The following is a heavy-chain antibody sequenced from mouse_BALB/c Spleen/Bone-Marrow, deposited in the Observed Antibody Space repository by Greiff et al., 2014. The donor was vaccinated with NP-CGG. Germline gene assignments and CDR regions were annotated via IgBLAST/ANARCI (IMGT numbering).Heavy chain of an antibody. J-gene: IGHJ2*01. Sequence: VQLQQSGAELVRPGSSVKISCESSGYVFSTYWINWVKQRPGQGLEWIGQIYPGDGDTDYNGKFKDKATLTADKSSNTAYMQLSSLTSEDSAVYFGARGGSSVDYGGQGTTLTVSS. D-gene: IGHD1-3*01. V-gene: IGHV1-80*01. CDR2: IYPGDGDT. CDR3: ARGGSSVDY. CDR1: GYVFSTYW.